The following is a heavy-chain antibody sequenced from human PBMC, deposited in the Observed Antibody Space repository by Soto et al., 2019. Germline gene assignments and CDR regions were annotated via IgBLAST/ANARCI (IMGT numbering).Heavy chain of an antibody. V-gene: IGHV3-33*01. CDR2: IWYDGSNK. D-gene: IGHD3-22*01. Sequence: GGSLRLSCAASGFTFSSYGMHWVRQAPGKGLEWVAVIWYDGSNKYYADSVKGRLTISRDNSKNTLYLQMNSLRAEDTAVYYCAREFYDSSGPNDYWGQGTLVTVSS. CDR1: GFTFSSYG. CDR3: AREFYDSSGPNDY. J-gene: IGHJ4*02.